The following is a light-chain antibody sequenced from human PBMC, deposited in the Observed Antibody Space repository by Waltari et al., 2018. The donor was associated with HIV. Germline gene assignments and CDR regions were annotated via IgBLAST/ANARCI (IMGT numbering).Light chain of an antibody. Sequence: IVMTQSPESLVVSPGETAIINCKSGQSLLHTSDKGNYLAWYQQRPGKPPKLIIYWASIRESGVPARFSGSGSGTNFSLTITNLVSEDVAVYYCQQSYATPTFGQGTKLEI. CDR2: WAS. J-gene: IGKJ1*01. CDR1: QSLLHTSDKGNY. V-gene: IGKV4-1*01. CDR3: QQSYATPT.